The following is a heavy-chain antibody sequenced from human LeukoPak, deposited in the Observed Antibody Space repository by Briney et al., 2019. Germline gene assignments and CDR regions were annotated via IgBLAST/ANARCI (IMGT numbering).Heavy chain of an antibody. CDR2: IYPGDSDT. CDR1: GYSFTSYW. V-gene: IGHV5-51*01. CDR3: ARRGSQDAFDI. D-gene: IGHD6-19*01. Sequence: GESLKISCKGSGYSFTSYWIGWVRQMPGKGLEWMGTIYPGDSDTRYSPSFQGQVTMSADKSINTAYLQWSSLKASDTAMYYCARRGSQDAFDIWGQGTMVTVSS. J-gene: IGHJ3*02.